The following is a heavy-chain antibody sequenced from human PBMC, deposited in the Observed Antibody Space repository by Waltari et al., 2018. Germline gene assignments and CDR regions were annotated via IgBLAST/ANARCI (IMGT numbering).Heavy chain of an antibody. CDR3: ARDRGGSSPY. Sequence: QVQLVQSGAEVKKPGASVKVSCKASGYTFTSYAMHWVRQAPGQRLEWMGGIIPIFGTANYAQKFQGRVTITADESTSTADMELSSLRSEDTAVYYCARDRGGSSPYWGQGTLVTVSS. J-gene: IGHJ4*02. CDR1: GYTFTSYA. D-gene: IGHD3-16*01. CDR2: IIPIFGTA. V-gene: IGHV1-69*13.